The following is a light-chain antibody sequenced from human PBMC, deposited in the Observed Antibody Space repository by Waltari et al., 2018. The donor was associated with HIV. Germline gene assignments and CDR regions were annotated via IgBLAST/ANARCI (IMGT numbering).Light chain of an antibody. CDR3: CAYAGSYTDD. J-gene: IGLJ1*01. Sequence: QSALTQPRSVSGSPGQSVTISCTGTSSDVGAYDFVSWYQKYPGQAPKLMLYDVTKRTSGVPGLSSGSKSGNTASLNISGLQAEEEADYYGCAYAGSYTDDFGTATELTVL. CDR2: DVT. CDR1: SSDVGAYDF. V-gene: IGLV2-11*01.